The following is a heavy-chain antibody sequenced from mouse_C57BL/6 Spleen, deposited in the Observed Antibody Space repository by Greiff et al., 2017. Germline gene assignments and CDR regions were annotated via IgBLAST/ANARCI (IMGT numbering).Heavy chain of an antibody. D-gene: IGHD2-4*01. CDR1: GYAFSSYW. CDR3: ARSGDYDVYWYFDV. Sequence: VQLQQSGAELVKPGASVKISCKASGYAFSSYWMNWVKQRPGKGLEWIGQIYPGDGDTNYNGKFKGKATLTADKSSRTAYMQLSSLTSEDSAVYFCARSGDYDVYWYFDVWGTGTTVTVSS. CDR2: IYPGDGDT. V-gene: IGHV1-80*01. J-gene: IGHJ1*03.